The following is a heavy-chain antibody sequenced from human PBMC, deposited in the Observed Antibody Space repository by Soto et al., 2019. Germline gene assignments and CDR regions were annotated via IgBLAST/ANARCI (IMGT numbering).Heavy chain of an antibody. J-gene: IGHJ6*02. Sequence: GGSLRLSCAASGFTFSSYSMNWVRQAPGKGLEWVSSISSSSSYIYYADSVKGRFTISRGNAKNSLYLQMNSLRAEDTAVYYCARELTTVKGGYYYYYGMDVCGQGTTVTVSS. D-gene: IGHD4-17*01. CDR3: ARELTTVKGGYYYYYGMDV. CDR2: ISSSSSYI. CDR1: GFTFSSYS. V-gene: IGHV3-21*01.